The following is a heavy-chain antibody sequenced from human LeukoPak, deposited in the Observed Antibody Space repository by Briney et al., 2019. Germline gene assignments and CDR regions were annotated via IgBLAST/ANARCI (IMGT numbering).Heavy chain of an antibody. Sequence: GASVKVSCKASGYTFSSYAMHWVRKAPGQRLEWMGWINVGNGNTKYSQKFQGRVTITRDTSASTAYMELSSLRSEDTAVYYCARGGITSTAPVEYWGQGTLVTVSS. J-gene: IGHJ4*02. D-gene: IGHD1-14*01. CDR1: GYTFSSYA. V-gene: IGHV1-3*01. CDR3: ARGGITSTAPVEY. CDR2: INVGNGNT.